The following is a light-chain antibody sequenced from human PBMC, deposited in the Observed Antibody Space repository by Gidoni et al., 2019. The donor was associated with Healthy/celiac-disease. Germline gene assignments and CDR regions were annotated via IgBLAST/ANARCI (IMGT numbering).Light chain of an antibody. V-gene: IGKV1-39*01. CDR2: AAS. CDR1: QSISSY. J-gene: IGKJ3*01. CDR3: QQSYSTPRVT. Sequence: DILMTQSPSSLSASVGDRVTITCRASQSISSYLNWYQQKPGKAPKLLIYAASSLQSGVPSRFSGSGSGTDFTLTISSLQPEDFATYYCQQSYSTPRVTFXPXTKVDIK.